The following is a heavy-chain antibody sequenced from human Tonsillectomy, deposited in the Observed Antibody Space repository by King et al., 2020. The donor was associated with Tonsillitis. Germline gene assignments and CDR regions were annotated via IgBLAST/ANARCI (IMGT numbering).Heavy chain of an antibody. D-gene: IGHD3-10*01. Sequence: VQLVQSGAEVKKPGSSVKVSCKASGGTFSNNAINWVRQAPGQGLEWMGGIIPIFGTAIYAQKFQGRVAITAADSTSTAYMELSSLRSEDTAVYYCAKDSRVRGLINYYYYMDVWGKGTTVTVSS. V-gene: IGHV1-69*01. CDR1: GGTFSNNA. CDR3: AKDSRVRGLINYYYYMDV. J-gene: IGHJ6*03. CDR2: IIPIFGTA.